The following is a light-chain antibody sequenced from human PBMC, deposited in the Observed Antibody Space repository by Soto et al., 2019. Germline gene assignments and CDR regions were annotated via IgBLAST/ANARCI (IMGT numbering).Light chain of an antibody. V-gene: IGKV3-20*01. J-gene: IGKJ1*01. CDR1: QSVSSSY. Sequence: EIVLTQSPGTLSLSPGERATLSCRASQSVSSSYLAWYQQKPGQAPRLLIYGAYSKATGIPNRFSGSGSGTDFTLTISRLEPEDFAVYYCQQYGSSPGGTFGQGTKV. CDR3: QQYGSSPGGT. CDR2: GAY.